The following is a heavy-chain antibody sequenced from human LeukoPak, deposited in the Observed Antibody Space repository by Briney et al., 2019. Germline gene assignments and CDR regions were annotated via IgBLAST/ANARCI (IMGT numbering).Heavy chain of an antibody. D-gene: IGHD2-2*02. CDR3: AREAIYPDY. V-gene: IGHV4-61*01. J-gene: IGHJ4*02. Sequence: PSETLSLTRTVSGGSVSSGSYYWSWIRQPPGKGLEWIGYIYYSGSTNYNPSLKSRVTISVDTSKNQFSLKLSSVTAADTAVYYCAREAIYPDYWGQGTLVTVSS. CDR1: GGSVSSGSYY. CDR2: IYYSGST.